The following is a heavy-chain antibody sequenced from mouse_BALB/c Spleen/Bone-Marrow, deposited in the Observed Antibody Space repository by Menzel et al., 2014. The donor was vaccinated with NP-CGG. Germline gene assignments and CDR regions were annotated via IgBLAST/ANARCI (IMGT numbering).Heavy chain of an antibody. CDR3: ARRTAYAMDY. CDR2: ISNGGGST. V-gene: IGHV5-12*02. J-gene: IGHJ4*01. CDR1: GFTFSDYY. Sequence: EVKLVEPGGGLVQPGGSLKLSCATSGFTFSDYYMYWVRQTPEKRLEWVAYISNGGGSTYYPDTVKGRFTISRDNAKNTLYLQMSRLKSEDTAMYYCARRTAYAMDYWGQGTSVTVSS. D-gene: IGHD1-2*01.